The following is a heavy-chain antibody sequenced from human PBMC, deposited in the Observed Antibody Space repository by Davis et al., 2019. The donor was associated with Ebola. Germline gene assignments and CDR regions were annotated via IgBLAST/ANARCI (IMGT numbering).Heavy chain of an antibody. CDR2: ISYDGSNK. V-gene: IGHV3-30-3*01. Sequence: GESLKISCAASGFTFSSYAMHWVRQAPGKGLEWVAVISYDGSNKYYADSVKGRFTISRDNSKNTLYLQMNSLRAEDTAVYYCAASGSYFNWFDPWGQGTLVTVSS. J-gene: IGHJ5*02. D-gene: IGHD1-26*01. CDR1: GFTFSSYA. CDR3: AASGSYFNWFDP.